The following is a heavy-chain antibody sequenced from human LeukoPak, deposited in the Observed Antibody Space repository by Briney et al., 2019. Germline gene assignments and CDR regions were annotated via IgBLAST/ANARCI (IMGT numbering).Heavy chain of an antibody. CDR1: GFTFSSYW. CDR2: IKQDGSEK. V-gene: IGHV3-7*01. D-gene: IGHD4-17*01. CDR3: ARDAGYDYGDWNWFDP. J-gene: IGHJ5*02. Sequence: PGGSLRLSCAASGFTFSSYWMSWVRQAPGKGLEWVANIKQDGSEKYYVDSVKGRFTISRDNAKSSLYLQMNSLRAEDTAVYYCARDAGYDYGDWNWFDPWGQGTLVTVSS.